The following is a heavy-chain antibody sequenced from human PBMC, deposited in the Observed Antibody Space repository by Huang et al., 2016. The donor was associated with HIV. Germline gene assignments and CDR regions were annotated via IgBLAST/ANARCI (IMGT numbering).Heavy chain of an antibody. V-gene: IGHV4-39*01. J-gene: IGHJ4*02. CDR2: IYYSGRT. CDR1: GGAIRSANYY. Sequence: QLQLQESGPGLVKPSETLSLTCTVSGGAIRSANYYWGWIRQPPGKGQEWIGSIYYSGRTYYNPSLKSRGTITVDTSKNQFSLKMRSVTAADTAVYYCARLPGSITMIRGVITDPYWGQGTLVTVSS. CDR3: ARLPGSITMIRGVITDPY. D-gene: IGHD3-10*01.